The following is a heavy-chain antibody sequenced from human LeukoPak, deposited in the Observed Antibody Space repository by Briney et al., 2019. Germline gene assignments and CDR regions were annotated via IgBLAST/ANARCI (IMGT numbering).Heavy chain of an antibody. CDR1: GGSISSYY. J-gene: IGHJ5*02. D-gene: IGHD6-13*01. CDR2: IYTSGST. V-gene: IGHV4-4*07. CDR3: ARDAQTVAAAGTGWFDP. Sequence: SETLSLTCTVSGGSISSYYWSWIRQPAGKGLEWIGRIYTSGSTNYNPSLKSRVTMSVDTSKNQFSLKLSSVTAADTAVYYCARDAQTVAAAGTGWFDPWGQGTLVTVSS.